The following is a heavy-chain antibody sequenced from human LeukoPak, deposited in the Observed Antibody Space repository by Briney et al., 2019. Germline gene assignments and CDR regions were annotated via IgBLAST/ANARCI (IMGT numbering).Heavy chain of an antibody. CDR1: GFSFGSYG. J-gene: IGHJ4*02. CDR3: ARGRYDSRIFDY. Sequence: GGSLRLSCVASGFSFGSYGMHWVRQAPGKGLEWVSSISSSSSYIYYADSVKGRFTISRDNAKKSLYLQMNSLRAEDTAVYYCARGRYDSRIFDYWGQGTLVTVSS. CDR2: ISSSSSYI. V-gene: IGHV3-21*01. D-gene: IGHD3-22*01.